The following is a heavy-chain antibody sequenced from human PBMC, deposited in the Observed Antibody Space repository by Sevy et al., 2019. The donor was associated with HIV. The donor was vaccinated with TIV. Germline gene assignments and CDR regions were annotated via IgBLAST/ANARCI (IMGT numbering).Heavy chain of an antibody. CDR1: GFTFSSYW. J-gene: IGHJ1*01. Sequence: GGSLRLSCAASGFTFSSYWMSWVRQAPGKGLEWVAHIKQDGSEKYYVDSVKGRFTISRDNAKNSLYLQMNSLRAEDTAVYYCARGPDYYDSVYAEHFQHWGQGTLVTVSS. V-gene: IGHV3-7*01. D-gene: IGHD3-22*01. CDR2: IKQDGSEK. CDR3: ARGPDYYDSVYAEHFQH.